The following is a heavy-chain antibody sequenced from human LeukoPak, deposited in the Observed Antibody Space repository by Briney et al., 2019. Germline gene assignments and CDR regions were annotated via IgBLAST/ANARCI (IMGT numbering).Heavy chain of an antibody. V-gene: IGHV3-21*01. CDR3: ARQSMVRGVFDY. Sequence: GGSLRLSCAASGYTFSSYSMNWVRQAPGKGLEWVSSISSSSSYIYYADSVKGRFTISRDNAKNSLYLQMNSLRAEDTAVYYCARQSMVRGVFDYWGQGTLVTVSS. D-gene: IGHD3-10*01. CDR2: ISSSSSYI. J-gene: IGHJ4*02. CDR1: GYTFSSYS.